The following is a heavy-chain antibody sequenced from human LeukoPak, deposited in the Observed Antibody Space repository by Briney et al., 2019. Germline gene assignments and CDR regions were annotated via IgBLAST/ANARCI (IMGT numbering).Heavy chain of an antibody. V-gene: IGHV5-51*01. J-gene: IGHJ3*02. Sequence: GESLKISCKGSGYSFTSYWIGWVRQMPGKGLEWMGIIYPGDSDTRYSPFFQGQVTISADKSISTAYLQWSSLKSSDTAMYYCASPVVVAARGRVAFDIWGRGTRVSVSS. D-gene: IGHD2-15*01. CDR1: GYSFTSYW. CDR3: ASPVVVAARGRVAFDI. CDR2: IYPGDSDT.